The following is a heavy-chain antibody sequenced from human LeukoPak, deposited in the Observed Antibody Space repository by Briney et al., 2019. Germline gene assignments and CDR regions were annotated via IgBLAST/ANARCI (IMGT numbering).Heavy chain of an antibody. J-gene: IGHJ3*02. D-gene: IGHD1-26*01. CDR2: VYYSGST. CDR1: GGSISSYY. CDR3: AREGGSYYGYAFDI. V-gene: IGHV4-59*12. Sequence: SETLSLTCTVSGGSISSYYWSWIRQPPGKGLEWIGYVYYSGSTNYNPSLKSRVTISVDTSKDQFSPKLSSVTAADTAVYYCAREGGSYYGYAFDIWGQGTMVTVSS.